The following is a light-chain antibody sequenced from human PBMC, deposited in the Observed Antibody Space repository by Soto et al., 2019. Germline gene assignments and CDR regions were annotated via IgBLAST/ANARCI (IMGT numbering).Light chain of an antibody. CDR3: QQSYSTLWT. V-gene: IGKV1-39*01. Sequence: DIQMTQSPSSLSASVGDRVTITCRASQSISSYLNWYQQKPGKAPKLLIYAASSLQSGVPARFRGSGSGTDCTLTISSRQPEDFATYYCQQSYSTLWTFGQGTKVEIK. CDR1: QSISSY. CDR2: AAS. J-gene: IGKJ1*01.